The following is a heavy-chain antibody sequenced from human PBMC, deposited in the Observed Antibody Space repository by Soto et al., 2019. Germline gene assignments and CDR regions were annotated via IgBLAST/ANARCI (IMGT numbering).Heavy chain of an antibody. D-gene: IGHD2-21*01. V-gene: IGHV4-4*02. J-gene: IGHJ3*02. Sequence: SETLSLTCAVSGGSISSSSWWTWVRQPPGKGLEWIGEIYHSGSTNYNPSLKSRVTISVDKSKNQFSLKLTSMTAADTAIYYCAKERGGWCEIWGQGTMVTVSS. CDR2: IYHSGST. CDR1: GGSISSSSW. CDR3: AKERGGWCEI.